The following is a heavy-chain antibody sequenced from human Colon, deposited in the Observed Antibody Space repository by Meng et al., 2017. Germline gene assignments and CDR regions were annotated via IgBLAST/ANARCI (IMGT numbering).Heavy chain of an antibody. J-gene: IGHJ4*02. D-gene: IGHD3-16*01. CDR2: ISYDGSNK. Sequence: QVRLIGLGGAVVQPGESLVLSCAASGFPFNLYAMHWVRQAPGKGLEWVAVISYDGSNKYYADSVKGRFTISRDNSNNSLSLQLSSLRPDDTAVYYCASSDYVWASYSYWGQGTLVTVSS. CDR3: ASSDYVWASYSY. CDR1: GFPFNLYA. V-gene: IGHV3-30*15.